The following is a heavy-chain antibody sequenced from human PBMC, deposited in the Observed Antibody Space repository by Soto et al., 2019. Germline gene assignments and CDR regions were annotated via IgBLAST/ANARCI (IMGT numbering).Heavy chain of an antibody. Sequence: GSLRLSCAAPGFIFSSYAMNWVRQAPGKGLEWVSDISSSGGSGGSTHYADSVKGRFTISRDSSKNTLYLQMNSLGAEDTAVYYCAKDWRMDVWGQGTTVTVSS. CDR1: GFIFSSYA. J-gene: IGHJ6*02. CDR2: ISSSGGSGGST. CDR3: AKDWRMDV. V-gene: IGHV3-23*01.